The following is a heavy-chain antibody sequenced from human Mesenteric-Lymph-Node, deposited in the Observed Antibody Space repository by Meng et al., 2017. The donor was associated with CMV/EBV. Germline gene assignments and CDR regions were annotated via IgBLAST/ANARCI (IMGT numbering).Heavy chain of an antibody. J-gene: IGHJ4*02. Sequence: SGGSISSGDYYWSWIRQPPGKGLEWIGYIHYSGSTFYNPSLKSRVTISVETSRTHFSLRLSSVTAADTAVCYCARDQHPPAPTTGFDYWGPGTLVTVSS. CDR1: GGSISSGDYY. CDR3: ARDQHPPAPTTGFDY. D-gene: IGHD2-2*01. CDR2: IHYSGST. V-gene: IGHV4-30-4*08.